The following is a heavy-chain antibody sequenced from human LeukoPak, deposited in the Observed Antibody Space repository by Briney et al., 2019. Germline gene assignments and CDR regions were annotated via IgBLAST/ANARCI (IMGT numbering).Heavy chain of an antibody. D-gene: IGHD6-19*01. J-gene: IGHJ6*02. CDR2: ISTDGSST. V-gene: IGHV3-74*01. Sequence: GGSLRPSCAASGFSLSPYWMHWVRQAPGKGLVCISRISTDGSSTNYADSVKGRFTISRDNAKNTLYLQMNSLRADDTAVYYCARAVTGTRNAMDVWGQGTTVTVSS. CDR1: GFSLSPYW. CDR3: ARAVTGTRNAMDV.